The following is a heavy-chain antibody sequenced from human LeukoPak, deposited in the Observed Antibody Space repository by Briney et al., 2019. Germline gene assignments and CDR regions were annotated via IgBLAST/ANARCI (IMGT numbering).Heavy chain of an antibody. CDR3: ARDYKYAFAN. CDR2: IGIDSGNT. J-gene: IGHJ4*02. D-gene: IGHD5-24*01. Sequence: GGSLRLSCAASGFTFSDYSMNWVRQAPGKGLEWISYIGIDSGNTNYADSVKGRFTISGDKAKNSLYLQMNSLRVEDMAVYYCARDYKYAFANWGQGTLVTVSS. CDR1: GFTFSDYS. V-gene: IGHV3-48*01.